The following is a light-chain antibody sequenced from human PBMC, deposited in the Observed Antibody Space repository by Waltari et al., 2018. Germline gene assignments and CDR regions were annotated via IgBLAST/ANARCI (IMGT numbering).Light chain of an antibody. CDR3: SSYTSSSPYV. V-gene: IGLV2-14*01. CDR1: SSDAGGYNY. CDR2: EVS. Sequence: QSALTQPAPVSGSPGQSITISCPGTSSDAGGYNYVTWSQQPPGKAPKLMIYEVSNRPSGVSNRFSGSKSGNTASLTISGLQAEDEADYYCSSYTSSSPYVFGTGTKVTVL. J-gene: IGLJ1*01.